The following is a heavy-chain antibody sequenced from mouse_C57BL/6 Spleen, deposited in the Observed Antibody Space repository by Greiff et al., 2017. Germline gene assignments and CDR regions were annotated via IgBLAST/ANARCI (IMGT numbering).Heavy chain of an antibody. J-gene: IGHJ1*03. V-gene: IGHV1-55*01. D-gene: IGHD1-1*01. CDR1: GYTFTSYW. CDR3: ARALRLPLDF. CDR2: FYPGSGST. Sequence: QVQLQQSGAELVKPGASVKMSCKASGYTFTSYWITWVKQRPGQGLVWIGDFYPGSGSTNYNEKFKSKATLTVDTTSSTAYMHVSSLTSEDSAVSYCARALRLPLDFWGTGTTVTVSS.